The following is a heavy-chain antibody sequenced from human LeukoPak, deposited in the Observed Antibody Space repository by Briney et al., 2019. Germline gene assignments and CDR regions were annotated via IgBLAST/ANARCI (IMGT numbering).Heavy chain of an antibody. Sequence: ASVKVSCKASGYTFTGHFLHWVRQAPGQGLEWMAWIDPNNGDTHYAQNFQGRITVTRDTSISTVYMELSRLTSDDTAVYYCAREYSASEHWGQGTLVTVSS. CDR3: AREYSASEH. CDR1: GYTFTGHF. V-gene: IGHV1-2*02. CDR2: IDPNNGDT. D-gene: IGHD4-11*01. J-gene: IGHJ4*02.